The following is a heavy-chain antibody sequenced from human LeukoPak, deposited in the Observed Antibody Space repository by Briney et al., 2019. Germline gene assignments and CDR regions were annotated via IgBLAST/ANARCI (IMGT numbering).Heavy chain of an antibody. Sequence: PSETLSLTCAVYGGSFSGYYWSWIRQPPGKGLEWIGEINHSGSTNYNPSLKSRVTISVDTSKNQFSLKLSSVTAADTAVYYCARGWGGYYYYGMDVWGQGTTVTVSS. J-gene: IGHJ6*02. CDR2: INHSGST. V-gene: IGHV4-34*01. CDR3: ARGWGGYYYYGMDV. D-gene: IGHD7-27*01. CDR1: GGSFSGYY.